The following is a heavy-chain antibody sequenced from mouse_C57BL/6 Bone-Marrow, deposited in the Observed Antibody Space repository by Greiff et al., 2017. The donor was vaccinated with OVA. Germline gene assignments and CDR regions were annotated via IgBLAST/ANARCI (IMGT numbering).Heavy chain of an antibody. CDR3: TTCYYGSSYDYFDY. J-gene: IGHJ2*01. D-gene: IGHD1-1*01. V-gene: IGHV14-1*01. Sequence: VQLKQSGAELVRPGASVKLSCTASGFNITDYYMHWVKQRPEQGLEWIGRIDPEDGDTEYAPKFQGKATMTADTSSNTAYLQLSSLTSEDTAADYYTTCYYGSSYDYFDYWGKGTTLTVSS. CDR2: IDPEDGDT. CDR1: GFNITDYY.